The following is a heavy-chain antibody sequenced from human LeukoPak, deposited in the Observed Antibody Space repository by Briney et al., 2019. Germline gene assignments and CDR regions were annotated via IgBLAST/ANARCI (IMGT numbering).Heavy chain of an antibody. CDR2: ITHSGST. V-gene: IGHV4-34*08. J-gene: IGHJ2*01. D-gene: IGHD2-21*01. CDR3: ATTPRYSRYFDL. CDR1: GFTFSSYA. Sequence: GALRLSCAASGFTFSSYALNWVRQAPGKGLEWIGEITHSGSTNYNPSLKSRITISVATSKNQFSLRLSSVTAADTAVYYCATTPRYSRYFDLWGRGTLVTVSS.